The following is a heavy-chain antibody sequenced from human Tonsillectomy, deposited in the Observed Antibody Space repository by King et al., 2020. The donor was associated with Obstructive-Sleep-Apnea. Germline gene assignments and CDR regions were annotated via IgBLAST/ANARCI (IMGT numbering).Heavy chain of an antibody. J-gene: IGHJ4*02. V-gene: IGHV3-33*06. Sequence: VQLVESGGGVAQPGRSLRLSCAASGFTFSSYGMNWVRRAPGKGLEWVAVIWYDGSNKYYVDSVKGRFTISRDNSKNTLYLQMNSLRAEDTAVYYCAKGVDTAMGLLDYWGQGTLVTVSS. D-gene: IGHD5-18*01. CDR1: GFTFSSYG. CDR3: AKGVDTAMGLLDY. CDR2: IWYDGSNK.